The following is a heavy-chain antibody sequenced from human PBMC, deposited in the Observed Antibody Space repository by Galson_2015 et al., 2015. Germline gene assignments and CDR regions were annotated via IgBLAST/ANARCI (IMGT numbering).Heavy chain of an antibody. CDR3: AKSDCGSDCRRPDY. V-gene: IGHV3-23*01. CDR2: ISDSGVGT. D-gene: IGHD2-21*02. CDR1: GFTFSNYA. Sequence: SLRLSCAASGFTFSNYAMTWVRQAPGKGLEWVSLISDSGVGTYYADSVKGRFIVSRDNSQNTLYLQMDSLRAEDTAVYYCAKSDCGSDCRRPDYWGQGSLATVSS. J-gene: IGHJ4*02.